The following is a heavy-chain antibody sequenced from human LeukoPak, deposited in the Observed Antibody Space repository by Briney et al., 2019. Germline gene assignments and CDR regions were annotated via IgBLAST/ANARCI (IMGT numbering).Heavy chain of an antibody. CDR3: ARDRIVGATYFDY. V-gene: IGHV3-21*01. Sequence: GGSLRLSCAASGLTFSSYGMNWVRQAPGKGPEWVSSISSSSSYIYYADSVKGRFTISRDNAKNSLYLQMNSLRAEDTAVYYCARDRIVGATYFDYWGQGTLVTVSS. CDR2: ISSSSSYI. J-gene: IGHJ4*02. D-gene: IGHD1-26*01. CDR1: GLTFSSYG.